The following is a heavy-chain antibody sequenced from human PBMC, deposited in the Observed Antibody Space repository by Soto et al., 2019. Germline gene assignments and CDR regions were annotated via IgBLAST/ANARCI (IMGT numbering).Heavy chain of an antibody. CDR3: ARGDDSSGYYYVY. V-gene: IGHV3-48*01. J-gene: IGHJ4*02. D-gene: IGHD3-22*01. Sequence: GGSLRLSCAASGFTFSSYSMNWVRQASGKGLEWVSYISSSSSTMYYADSVKGRFTISRDNAKNSLYLQMNSLRAEDTAVYYCARGDDSSGYYYVYWGQGTLVTVSS. CDR1: GFTFSSYS. CDR2: ISSSSSTM.